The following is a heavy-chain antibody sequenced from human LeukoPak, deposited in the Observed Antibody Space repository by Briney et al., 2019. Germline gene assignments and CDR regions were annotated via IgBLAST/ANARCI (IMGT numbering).Heavy chain of an antibody. Sequence: GGSLRLFCAASGFTFSSYAISWVRQAPGKGLEWVSAISGSGGSTYYADSVKGRFTISRDNSKNTLYLQMNSLRAEDTAVYYCALLAYCSGGICYSTDFLGYVQHWGQGTLVTVSS. J-gene: IGHJ1*01. CDR3: ALLAYCSGGICYSTDFLGYVQH. CDR2: ISGSGGST. V-gene: IGHV3-23*01. CDR1: GFTFSSYA. D-gene: IGHD2-15*01.